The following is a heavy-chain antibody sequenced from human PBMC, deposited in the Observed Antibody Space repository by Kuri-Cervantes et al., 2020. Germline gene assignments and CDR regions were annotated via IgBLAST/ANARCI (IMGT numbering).Heavy chain of an antibody. D-gene: IGHD2-2*01. CDR3: ARAGADCSSTDCYLDH. CDR2: INPNSGGT. J-gene: IGHJ4*02. Sequence: ASVKVSCKASGYTFTGYYMYWVRQAPGQGLEWMGWINPNSGGTNYAQKFQGRVTMTRDTSISTAYMEVSRLRSDDTAVYYCARAGADCSSTDCYLDHWGQGTLVTVSS. CDR1: GYTFTGYY. V-gene: IGHV1-2*02.